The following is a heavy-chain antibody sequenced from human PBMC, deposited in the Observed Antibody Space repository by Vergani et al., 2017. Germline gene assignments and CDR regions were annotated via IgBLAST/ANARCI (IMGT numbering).Heavy chain of an antibody. CDR1: GYTFTAYY. V-gene: IGHV1-46*03. CDR3: AREPPLTGLFDY. J-gene: IGHJ4*02. CDR2: ISPDGFST. D-gene: IGHD3-9*01. Sequence: QVQLVQSGAEVGKPGASVKISCKASGYTFTAYYIHWVRHAPEQGLEWVGVISPDGFSTFYAQKFQGRVTITRDTSTSTVYVEVTSLRSDDTAVYYCAREPPLTGLFDYWGQGTLVTVSS.